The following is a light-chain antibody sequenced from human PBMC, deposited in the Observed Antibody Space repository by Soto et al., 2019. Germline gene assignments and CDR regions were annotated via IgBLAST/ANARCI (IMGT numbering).Light chain of an antibody. Sequence: EVVLTQSPATLSLSPGERATLSCRASQTISSGHLAWYQQRPGQAPRLLISGGTSRATGIPDRFSGSGSGTDFTLTVSSLEPEDFAVYYCQQYVSSPYTFGQGTKLEIK. CDR1: QTISSGH. V-gene: IGKV3-20*01. J-gene: IGKJ2*01. CDR2: GGT. CDR3: QQYVSSPYT.